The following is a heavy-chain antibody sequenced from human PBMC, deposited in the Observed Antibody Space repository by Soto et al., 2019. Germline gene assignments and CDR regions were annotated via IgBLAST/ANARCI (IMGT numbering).Heavy chain of an antibody. CDR3: AKHMVHCTGTRCVRYFEK. J-gene: IGHJ4*02. V-gene: IGHV3-21*04. Sequence: GGSLRLSCAASGFTFSSYSMNWVRQAPGKGLEWVSSISSSSSYIYYADSVKGRFTISRDNAKNSLYLQMNILRAEDTAVYYCAKHMVHCTGTRCVRYFEKWGRGTLVTVSS. D-gene: IGHD2-8*02. CDR2: ISSSSSYI. CDR1: GFTFSSYS.